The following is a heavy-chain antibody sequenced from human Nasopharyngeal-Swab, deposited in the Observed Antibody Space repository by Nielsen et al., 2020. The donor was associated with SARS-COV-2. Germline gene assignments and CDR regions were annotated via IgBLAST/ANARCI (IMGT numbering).Heavy chain of an antibody. V-gene: IGHV3-7*01. CDR2: IKQDGSEK. D-gene: IGHD1-26*01. CDR3: ARESLGASSAFDI. Sequence: GESLKISCAASGFTFSSYWMSWVRQAPGKGLEWVANIKQDGSEKYYVDSVKGRFTISRDNAKNSLYLQMNSLRAEDTAVYYCARESLGASSAFDIWGQGTMVTVSS. CDR1: GFTFSSYW. J-gene: IGHJ3*02.